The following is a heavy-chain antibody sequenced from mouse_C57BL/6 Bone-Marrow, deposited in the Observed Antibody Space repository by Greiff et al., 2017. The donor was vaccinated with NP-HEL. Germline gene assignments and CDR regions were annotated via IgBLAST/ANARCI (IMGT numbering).Heavy chain of an antibody. Sequence: EVQLQQSGAELVRPGASVKLSCTASGFNIKDYYMHWVKQRPEQGLEWIGRIDPEDGDTDYAPKFQGKATMTADTSSNTAYLQLRSLTSEDTAVYYCTAFGYYSYWYFDVWGTGTTVTVSS. CDR2: IDPEDGDT. J-gene: IGHJ1*03. CDR3: TAFGYYSYWYFDV. D-gene: IGHD2-12*01. CDR1: GFNIKDYY. V-gene: IGHV14-1*01.